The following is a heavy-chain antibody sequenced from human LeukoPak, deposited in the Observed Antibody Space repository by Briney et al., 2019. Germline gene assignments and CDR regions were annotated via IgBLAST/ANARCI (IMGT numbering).Heavy chain of an antibody. Sequence: GGFLRLSCAVSGFTFSSYWMSWVRQAPGKGLEWVANINLDGSEKYYVDSVKGRFTISRDNAKNSLYLQVNSLRAEDTAVYYCARAERGTTVTTYWGQGTLVTVSS. CDR2: INLDGSEK. CDR1: GFTFSSYW. D-gene: IGHD4-17*01. V-gene: IGHV3-7*01. CDR3: ARAERGTTVTTY. J-gene: IGHJ4*02.